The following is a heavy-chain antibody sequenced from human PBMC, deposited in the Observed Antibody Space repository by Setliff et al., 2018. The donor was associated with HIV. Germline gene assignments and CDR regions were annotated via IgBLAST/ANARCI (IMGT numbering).Heavy chain of an antibody. CDR3: ARNKYNWNYYYYYGTDV. CDR1: GGSISSGGYY. J-gene: IGHJ6*02. V-gene: IGHV4-31*03. D-gene: IGHD1-7*01. CDR2: IYYSGST. Sequence: SETLSLTCTVSGGSISSGGYYWSWIRQHPGKGLEWIGYIYYSGSTYYNPSLKSRVTISVDTSKNQFSLKLSSVTAADTAVYYCARNKYNWNYYYYYGTDVWGQGTTVTVSS.